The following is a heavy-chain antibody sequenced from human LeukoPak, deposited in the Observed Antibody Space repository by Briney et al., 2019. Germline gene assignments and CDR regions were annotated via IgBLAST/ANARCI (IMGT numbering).Heavy chain of an antibody. Sequence: SETLSLTCTVSGGSTSSSSYYWGWIRQPPGKGLEWIGSIYYSGSTYYNPSLKSRVTISVDTSKNQFSLKLSSVTAADTAVYYCASSAGGEYSSSWYYDYWGQGTLVTVSS. CDR1: GGSTSSSSYY. CDR2: IYYSGST. V-gene: IGHV4-39*07. J-gene: IGHJ4*02. CDR3: ASSAGGEYSSSWYYDY. D-gene: IGHD6-13*01.